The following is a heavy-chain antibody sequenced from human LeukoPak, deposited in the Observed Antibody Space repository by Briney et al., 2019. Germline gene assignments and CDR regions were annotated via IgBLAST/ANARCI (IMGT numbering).Heavy chain of an antibody. D-gene: IGHD1-26*01. V-gene: IGHV3-7*01. J-gene: IGHJ4*02. CDR1: GLTFSTYW. Sequence: GGSLRLSCAASGLTFSTYWMSWVRQAPGKGLEWVANIKKDGSEKYYVDSVKGRCTISRDNAKNSLYLQMNSLRAEDTAVYFCAREVRGSGSYAPPQLDYWGQGTLVTVSS. CDR3: AREVRGSGSYAPPQLDY. CDR2: IKKDGSEK.